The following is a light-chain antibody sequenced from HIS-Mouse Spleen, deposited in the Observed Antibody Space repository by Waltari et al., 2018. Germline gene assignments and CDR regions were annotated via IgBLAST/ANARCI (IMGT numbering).Light chain of an antibody. V-gene: IGLV3-10*01. CDR1: ALPKKY. CDR2: EDS. CDR3: YSTDSSGNHRV. J-gene: IGLJ2*01. Sequence: SYELTQPPSVSVSPGQTARITCPGDALPKKYAFWYQQKSGQAPVLGIYEDSKRPSGIPDRCSGARAGTMPTLTISGAQGEDEADYYGYSTDSSGNHRVFGGGTKLTVL.